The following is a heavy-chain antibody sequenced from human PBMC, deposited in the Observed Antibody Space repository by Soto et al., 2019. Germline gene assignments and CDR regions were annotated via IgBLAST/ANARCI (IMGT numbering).Heavy chain of an antibody. Sequence: QVQLVQSGAEVKKPGSSVKVSCKASGGTFSSYAISWVRQAPGQGLEWMGGIIPIFGTANYAQKFQGRVTITAEESTSTAYMELSSLRSEDTAVYYCARGDYDSSGYYYGKDAFDIWGQGTMVTVSS. CDR3: ARGDYDSSGYYYGKDAFDI. V-gene: IGHV1-69*01. J-gene: IGHJ3*02. D-gene: IGHD3-22*01. CDR2: IIPIFGTA. CDR1: GGTFSSYA.